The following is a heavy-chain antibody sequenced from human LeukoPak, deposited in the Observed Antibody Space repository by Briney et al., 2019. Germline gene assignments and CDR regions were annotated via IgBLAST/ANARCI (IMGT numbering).Heavy chain of an antibody. CDR1: GFTFNDYA. Sequence: PGGSLRLSCAASGFTFNDYAMYWVRQAPGKGLEWVTLISYDGYDKSYADSVRGRFTISRDNSKNTLYLQMNSLRAEDTAVYYCAKGLGRPSFGYAFDIWGQGTMVTVSS. CDR3: AKGLGRPSFGYAFDI. J-gene: IGHJ3*02. V-gene: IGHV3-30-3*01. D-gene: IGHD1-14*01. CDR2: ISYDGYDK.